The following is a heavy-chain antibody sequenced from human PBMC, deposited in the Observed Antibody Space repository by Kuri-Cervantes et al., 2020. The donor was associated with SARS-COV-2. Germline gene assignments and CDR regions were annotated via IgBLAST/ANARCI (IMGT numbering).Heavy chain of an antibody. CDR2: IYHSGTT. V-gene: IGHV4-38-2*02. Sequence: SETLSLTCNVSGYSISSGYYWGWIRQPPGKGLEWIGSIYHSGTTYYTPSLESRVAISIDKSKNHLSLRVTSVTAADTAVYYCASARAFDIWGQGTMVTVSS. CDR3: ASARAFDI. J-gene: IGHJ3*02. CDR1: GYSISSGYY.